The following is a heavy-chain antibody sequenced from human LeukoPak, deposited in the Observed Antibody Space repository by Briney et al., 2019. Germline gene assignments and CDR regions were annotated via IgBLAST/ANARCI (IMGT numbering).Heavy chain of an antibody. CDR1: GFTFSSYG. CDR2: ISGSGGST. D-gene: IGHD3-3*01. CDR3: AKDRQVLRFLDAVDY. Sequence: GGSLRLSCAASGFTFSSYGMSWVRQAPGKGLEWVSAISGSGGSTYYADSVKGRFTISRDNSKNTLYLQMNSLRAEDTAVYYCAKDRQVLRFLDAVDYWGQGTLVTVSS. V-gene: IGHV3-23*01. J-gene: IGHJ4*02.